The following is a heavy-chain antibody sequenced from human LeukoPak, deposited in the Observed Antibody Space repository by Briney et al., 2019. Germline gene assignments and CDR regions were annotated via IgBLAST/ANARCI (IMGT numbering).Heavy chain of an antibody. CDR1: GFTFSNYG. J-gene: IGHJ4*02. V-gene: IGHV3-30*02. Sequence: GGSLRLSCAASGFTFSNYGIHWVRQAPGKGLEWVAFVRYDGSNKYYTDSVKGRFTISRDNSKNTLYLQMNSLRAEDTAVYYCAKDQYSSSYYFDYWGQGTLVTVSS. D-gene: IGHD6-6*01. CDR3: AKDQYSSSYYFDY. CDR2: VRYDGSNK.